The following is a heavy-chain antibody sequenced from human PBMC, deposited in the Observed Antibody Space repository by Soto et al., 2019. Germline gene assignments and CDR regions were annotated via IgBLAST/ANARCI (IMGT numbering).Heavy chain of an antibody. CDR1: GFTFSSYV. J-gene: IGHJ4*02. V-gene: IGHV3-23*01. Sequence: EVQLLESGGGLVQPGGSLRLSCAASGFTFSSYVMSWVRQAPGKGLEWVSAISGSGGSTYYADSVKGRFTISRDNSKNTLYLQMNSLRAEDTAVYYCAKQQWLVLYYFDYWGQGTLVTVSS. CDR2: ISGSGGST. D-gene: IGHD6-19*01. CDR3: AKQQWLVLYYFDY.